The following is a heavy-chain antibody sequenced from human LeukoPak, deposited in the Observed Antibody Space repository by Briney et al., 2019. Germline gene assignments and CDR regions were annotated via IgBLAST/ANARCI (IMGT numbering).Heavy chain of an antibody. CDR1: GGSISSSNW. V-gene: IGHV4-4*02. J-gene: IGHJ4*02. Sequence: SETLSLTCAVSGGSISSSNWRSWVRQPPGKGLEWIGEIYHSGSTNYNPSLKSRVTISVDKSKNQFSLKLSSVTAADTAVYYCARGRETYYYDSSGYVYYFDYWGQGTLVTVSS. CDR2: IYHSGST. CDR3: ARGRETYYYDSSGYVYYFDY. D-gene: IGHD3-22*01.